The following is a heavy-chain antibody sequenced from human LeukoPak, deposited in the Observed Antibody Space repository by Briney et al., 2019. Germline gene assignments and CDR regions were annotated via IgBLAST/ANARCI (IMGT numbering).Heavy chain of an antibody. V-gene: IGHV4-4*07. D-gene: IGHD6-19*01. CDR2: IYISGSGST. CDR3: ARDKRVAVAGTYIYYYYMDV. CDR1: GGSINSYY. Sequence: SETLSLTCTVSGGSINSYYWSWIRQPAGKGLEWIGRIYISGSGSTNYNPSLKSRVTMSVDTSKNQFSLKLSSVTAADTAVYYCARDKRVAVAGTYIYYYYMDVWGNGTTVTISS. J-gene: IGHJ6*03.